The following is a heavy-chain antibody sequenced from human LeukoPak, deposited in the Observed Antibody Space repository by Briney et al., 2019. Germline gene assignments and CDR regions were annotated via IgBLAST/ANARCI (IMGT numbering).Heavy chain of an antibody. J-gene: IGHJ4*02. Sequence: GGSLRLSCAASGFTFSSYWMHWVRQAPGKGLVWVSRINSDGSSTSYADSVKGRFTISRDNAKYTLYLQMNSLRAEDTAVYYCAREGYSYGPGRYFDYWGQGTLVTVSS. D-gene: IGHD5-18*01. V-gene: IGHV3-74*01. CDR3: AREGYSYGPGRYFDY. CDR2: INSDGSST. CDR1: GFTFSSYW.